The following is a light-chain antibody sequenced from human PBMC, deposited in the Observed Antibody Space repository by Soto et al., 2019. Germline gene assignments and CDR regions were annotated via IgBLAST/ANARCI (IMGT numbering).Light chain of an antibody. V-gene: IGLV1-40*01. J-gene: IGLJ2*01. CDR2: TNN. CDR1: SSNIGAGYD. CDR3: QSYDSSLSAL. Sequence: QSVLTQPPSVSGAPGQRVTISCTGSSSNIGAGYDVHWYQQVPGTAPKLLIYTNNNRPSGVPDRFSGSKSGTSASLAITGLQADDEADYYCQSYDSSLSALFGGGTKVTVL.